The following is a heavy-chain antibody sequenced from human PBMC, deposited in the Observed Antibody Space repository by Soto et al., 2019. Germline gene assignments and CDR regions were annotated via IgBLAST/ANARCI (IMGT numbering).Heavy chain of an antibody. CDR3: ARDPTTVIYYYYYGMDV. V-gene: IGHV3-33*01. D-gene: IGHD4-4*01. CDR1: GFTFSSYG. Sequence: QVPLVESGGGVVQPGRSLRLSCAASGFTFSSYGMHWVRQAPGKGLEWVAVIWYDGSNKYYADSVKGRFTISRDNSKNTLYLQMNSLRAEDTALYYCARDPTTVIYYYYYGMDVWGQGTTVTVSS. J-gene: IGHJ6*02. CDR2: IWYDGSNK.